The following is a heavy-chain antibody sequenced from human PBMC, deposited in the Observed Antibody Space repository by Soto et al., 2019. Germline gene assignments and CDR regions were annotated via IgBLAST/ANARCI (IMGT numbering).Heavy chain of an antibody. Sequence: GGSLRLSCAASGFTFSSYWMHWVRQAPGKGLEWVSAISGSGGSTYYADSVKGRFTISRDNSKNTLYLQMNSLRAEDTAVYYYAKIKQQLVLYFDYWGQGTLVTVSS. CDR2: ISGSGGST. D-gene: IGHD6-13*01. CDR1: GFTFSSYW. J-gene: IGHJ4*02. CDR3: AKIKQQLVLYFDY. V-gene: IGHV3-23*01.